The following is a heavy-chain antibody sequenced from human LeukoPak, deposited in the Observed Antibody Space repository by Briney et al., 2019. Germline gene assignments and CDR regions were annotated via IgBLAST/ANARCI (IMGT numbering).Heavy chain of an antibody. CDR3: ARHVAAGPKVNWFDP. D-gene: IGHD6-13*01. Sequence: SETLYLTCTVSAGSISSSSYYWGWIRQPPGKGLEWIGNIYYSGSTYYNPSLKSRVTISVDTSKNQFSLKLTSVTATDTAVYYCARHVAAGPKVNWFDPWGQGTLVNVSS. CDR2: IYYSGST. V-gene: IGHV4-39*01. CDR1: AGSISSSSYY. J-gene: IGHJ5*02.